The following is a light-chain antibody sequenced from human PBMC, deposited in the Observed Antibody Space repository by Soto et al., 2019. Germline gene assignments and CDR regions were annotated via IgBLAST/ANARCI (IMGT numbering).Light chain of an antibody. V-gene: IGLV2-14*03. CDR1: SSDVGTYDY. CDR2: DVS. CDR3: SSYTSNSTVV. J-gene: IGLJ3*02. Sequence: QPALTQPASVSGSPGQSITISCSGSSSDVGTYDYVSWFQHHPGKAPKLMIFDVSIRPSGVSNRFSASKSGNTASLTISGLQAEDEADYYCSSYTSNSTVVFGGGTKLTVL.